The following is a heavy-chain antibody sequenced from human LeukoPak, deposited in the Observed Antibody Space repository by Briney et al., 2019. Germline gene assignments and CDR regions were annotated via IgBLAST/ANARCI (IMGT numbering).Heavy chain of an antibody. Sequence: PGGSLRLSCAASGFTFSGYNMNWVRQAPGKGLEWVSYITTSSSTISYADSVKGRFTISRDNSKNTLYLQMNSLRAEDTAVYYCARGKYSSGWFDYWGQGTLVTVSS. J-gene: IGHJ4*02. CDR3: ARGKYSSGWFDY. D-gene: IGHD6-19*01. CDR1: GFTFSGYN. CDR2: ITTSSSTI. V-gene: IGHV3-48*01.